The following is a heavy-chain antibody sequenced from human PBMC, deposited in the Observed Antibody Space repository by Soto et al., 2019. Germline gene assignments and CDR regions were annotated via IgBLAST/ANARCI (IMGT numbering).Heavy chain of an antibody. V-gene: IGHV4-34*01. CDR2: INHSGST. J-gene: IGHJ5*02. D-gene: IGHD2-15*01. CDR1: GGSFSGYY. CDR3: ARGCFGGSCYADLRRTGGWFDP. Sequence: SETLSLTCAVYGGSFSGYYWSWIRQPPGKGLEWIGEINHSGSTNYNPSLKSRVTISVDTSKNQFSLKLSSVTAADTAVYYCARGCFGGSCYADLRRTGGWFDPWGQGTLVTVSS.